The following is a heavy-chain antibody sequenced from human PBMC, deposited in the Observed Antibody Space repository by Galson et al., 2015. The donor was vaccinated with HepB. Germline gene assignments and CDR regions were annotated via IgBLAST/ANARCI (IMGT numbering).Heavy chain of an antibody. CDR2: IYYSGST. D-gene: IGHD3-22*01. Sequence: SETLSLTCTVSGGSISSSSYYWGWIRQPPGKGLEWIGSIYYSGSTYYNPSLKSRVTISVDTSKNQFSLKLSSVTAADTAVYYCASLYDSSGYYPRFFDYWGQGTLVTVSS. CDR1: GGSISSSSYY. J-gene: IGHJ4*02. CDR3: ASLYDSSGYYPRFFDY. V-gene: IGHV4-39*01.